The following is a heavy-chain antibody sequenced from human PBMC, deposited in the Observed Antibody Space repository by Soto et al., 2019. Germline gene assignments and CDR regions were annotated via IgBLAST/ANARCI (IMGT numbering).Heavy chain of an antibody. CDR1: GFTFSSYS. V-gene: IGHV3-21*01. Sequence: EVQLVESGGGLVKPGGSLRLSCADSGFTFSSYSMNWVRQAPGKGLEWVSSISSSSSYIYYADSVKGRFTISRDNAKNSLYLQMNSLRAEDTAVYYCARDLVAVDGDSHFDYWGQGTLVTVSS. CDR3: ARDLVAVDGDSHFDY. CDR2: ISSSSSYI. D-gene: IGHD4-17*01. J-gene: IGHJ4*02.